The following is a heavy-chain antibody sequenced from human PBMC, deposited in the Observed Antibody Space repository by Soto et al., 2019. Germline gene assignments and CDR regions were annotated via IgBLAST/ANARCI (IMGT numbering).Heavy chain of an antibody. Sequence: QVQLVQSVAEVKKPGASVKVSCKASGYTFTSYGISWVRQAPGQGLEWMGWISAFNGDTNYAQRIQDRVTMTTDTSTSTAYMELRSLRSDDTAVFYCATGTTGDYWGQGTLVTVSS. CDR1: GYTFTSYG. CDR3: ATGTTGDY. J-gene: IGHJ4*02. D-gene: IGHD1-7*01. CDR2: ISAFNGDT. V-gene: IGHV1-18*01.